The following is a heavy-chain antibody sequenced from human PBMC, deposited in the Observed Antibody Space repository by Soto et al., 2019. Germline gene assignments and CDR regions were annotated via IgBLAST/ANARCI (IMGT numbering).Heavy chain of an antibody. CDR3: ASYSTVTTGHYGRDV. V-gene: IGHV4-39*01. J-gene: IGHJ6*02. CDR2: IYFSGSA. Sequence: QLQVQESGPGLVKPSETLSLTCTVSGGSISSSSYYWGWIRQPPGKGLEWIGSIYFSGSAYYNPSLKSRLTISVESSRSQFSLKLSSVTSAYMAAYYCASYSTVTTGHYGRDVWGQGTTVTVSS. CDR1: GGSISSSSYY. D-gene: IGHD4-17*01.